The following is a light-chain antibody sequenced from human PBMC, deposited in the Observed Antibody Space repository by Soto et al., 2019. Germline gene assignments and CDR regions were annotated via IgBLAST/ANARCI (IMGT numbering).Light chain of an antibody. CDR3: QQYNNWPPIT. Sequence: EIVMTPSPSTLSVSPGDSATLSCRSSQSVSSNLAWYQQKPGQAPRLVIYGASTRATGIPARFSGSGSGTEFTLTISSLQSEDFAVYYCQQYNNWPPITFGQGTRLEIK. V-gene: IGKV3-15*01. CDR2: GAS. CDR1: QSVSSN. J-gene: IGKJ5*01.